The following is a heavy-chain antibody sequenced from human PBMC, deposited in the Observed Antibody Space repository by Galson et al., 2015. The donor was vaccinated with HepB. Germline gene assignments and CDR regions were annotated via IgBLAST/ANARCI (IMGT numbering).Heavy chain of an antibody. J-gene: IGHJ6*02. CDR3: ARDSSWQLAYYYYGLDV. D-gene: IGHD6-6*01. Sequence: SLRLSCAASGFTFSSYSMIWVRQAPGKGLEWVSYISSSSSTIYYADSVKGRFTISRDNAKNSLYLQMNSLRDEDTAVYYCARDSSWQLAYYYYGLDVWGQGTAVTVSS. CDR1: GFTFSSYS. CDR2: ISSSSSTI. V-gene: IGHV3-48*02.